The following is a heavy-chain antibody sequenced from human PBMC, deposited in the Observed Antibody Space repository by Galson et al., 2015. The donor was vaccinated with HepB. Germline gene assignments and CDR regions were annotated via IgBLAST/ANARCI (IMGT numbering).Heavy chain of an antibody. J-gene: IGHJ4*02. CDR1: GGPFTAYY. CDR3: FGSSGIAVAGAGF. D-gene: IGHD6-19*01. CDR2: VTHTGHP. V-gene: IGHV4-34*01. Sequence: ETLSLTCGVSGGPFTAYYWTWLRQSPGGGLEWIGDVTHTGHPVYNPSLMGRVIISVDTSKSQFYLEMNHVTVADTAVYYCFGSSGIAVAGAGFWGQGTPVTVSA.